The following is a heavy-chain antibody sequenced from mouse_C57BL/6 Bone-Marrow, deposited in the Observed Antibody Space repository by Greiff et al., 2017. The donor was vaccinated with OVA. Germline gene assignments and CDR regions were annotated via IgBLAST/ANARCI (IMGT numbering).Heavy chain of an antibody. J-gene: IGHJ2*01. V-gene: IGHV1-52*01. D-gene: IGHD2-5*01. CDR2: IDPSDSET. CDR1: GYTFTSYW. CDR3: ARQDYSNPYFDY. Sequence: VQLQQPGAELVRPGSSVKLSCKASGYTFTSYWMHWVKQRPIQGLEWIGNIDPSDSETHYNQKFKDKATLTVDNSSSTAYMQLSSLTSEDSAVYYYARQDYSNPYFDYWGQGTTLTVSS.